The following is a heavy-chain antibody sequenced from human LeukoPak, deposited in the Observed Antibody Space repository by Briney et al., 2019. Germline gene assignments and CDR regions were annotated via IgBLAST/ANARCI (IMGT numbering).Heavy chain of an antibody. V-gene: IGHV1-18*01. D-gene: IGHD6-13*01. CDR3: ASEPSLNRAQQLVPEYFQH. J-gene: IGHJ1*01. Sequence: ASVKVSCKASGYTFTSYGISWVRQTPGQGLEWMGWISAYNGNTNYAQKLQGRVTMTTDTSTSTAYMELRSLRSDDTAVYYCASEPSLNRAQQLVPEYFQHWGQGTLVTVSS. CDR2: ISAYNGNT. CDR1: GYTFTSYG.